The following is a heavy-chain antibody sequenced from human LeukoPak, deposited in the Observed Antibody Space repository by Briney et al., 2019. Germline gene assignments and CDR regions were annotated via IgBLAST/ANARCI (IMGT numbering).Heavy chain of an antibody. CDR1: GGSISSYY. J-gene: IGHJ3*02. CDR2: IYYSGST. V-gene: IGHV4-59*01. CDR3: ARAVAGSTGAFDI. Sequence: SETLSLTCTVSGGSISSYYWSWIRQPPGKGLEWIGYIYYSGSTNYNPSLKSRVTISVDTSKNQFSLKLSSVTAADTAVYYCARAVAGSTGAFDIWGQGTMVTVSS. D-gene: IGHD6-19*01.